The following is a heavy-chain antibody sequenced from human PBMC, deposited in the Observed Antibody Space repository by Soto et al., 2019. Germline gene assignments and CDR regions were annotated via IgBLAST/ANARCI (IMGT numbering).Heavy chain of an antibody. CDR2: IYHSGST. D-gene: IGHD2-15*01. CDR3: ARDAEVAATYYYYGMDV. J-gene: IGHJ6*02. CDR1: GYSISSGYY. Sequence: SETLSLTCAVSGYSISSGYYWGWIRQPPGKGLEWIGSIYHSGSTYYNPSLKSRVTISVDTSKNPFSLKLSSVTAADTAVYYCARDAEVAATYYYYGMDVWGQGTTVTVSS. V-gene: IGHV4-38-2*02.